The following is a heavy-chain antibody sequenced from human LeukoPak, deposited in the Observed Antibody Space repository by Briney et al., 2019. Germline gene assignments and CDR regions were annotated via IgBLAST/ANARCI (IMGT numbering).Heavy chain of an antibody. Sequence: SETLSLTCTVSGGSISSYYWSWIRQPPGKGLEWIGYIYYSGSANYNPSLKSRVTISVDTSKNQFSLKLSSVTAADTAVYYCARHAPPRGAFDIWGQGTMVTVSS. J-gene: IGHJ3*02. CDR3: ARHAPPRGAFDI. V-gene: IGHV4-59*08. CDR1: GGSISSYY. CDR2: IYYSGSA.